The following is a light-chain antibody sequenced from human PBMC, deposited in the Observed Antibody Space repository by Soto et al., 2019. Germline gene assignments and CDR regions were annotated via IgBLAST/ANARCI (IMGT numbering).Light chain of an antibody. Sequence: DIQMTQSPSTLSASVGDRVTITCWASQSISSWLAWYQQKSGKAPNLLIYKASSLESGVPSRFSGSGSGTEFNLTISSLQPDDFATYFCLQYYRYWTFGQGTKVETK. V-gene: IGKV1-5*03. CDR3: LQYYRYWT. CDR2: KAS. J-gene: IGKJ1*01. CDR1: QSISSW.